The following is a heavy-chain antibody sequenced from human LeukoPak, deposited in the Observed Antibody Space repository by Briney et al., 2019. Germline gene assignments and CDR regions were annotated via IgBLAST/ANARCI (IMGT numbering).Heavy chain of an antibody. CDR1: GYTFTGYY. J-gene: IGHJ5*02. Sequence: ASVTVSCKASGYTFTGYYMHWLRQAPGQGLEWMGWINPNSGGTNYAQKFQGRVTMTRDTSISTAYMELSRLRSDDTAVYYCARAPYDYVWGSYRYFWFDPWGQGTLVTVSS. CDR2: INPNSGGT. D-gene: IGHD3-16*02. V-gene: IGHV1-2*02. CDR3: ARAPYDYVWGSYRYFWFDP.